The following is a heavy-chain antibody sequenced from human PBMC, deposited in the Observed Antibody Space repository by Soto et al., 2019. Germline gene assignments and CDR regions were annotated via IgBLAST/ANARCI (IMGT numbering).Heavy chain of an antibody. CDR2: IWYDGSNK. D-gene: IGHD4-17*01. J-gene: IGHJ5*02. Sequence: GGSLRLSCAASGFTFSSYGMHWVRQAPGKGLEWVAVIWYDGSNKYYADSVKGRFTISRDNSKNTLYLQMNSLRAEDTAVYYCARDRAYGDYVGRWFDPWGQGALVTVSS. CDR1: GFTFSSYG. CDR3: ARDRAYGDYVGRWFDP. V-gene: IGHV3-33*01.